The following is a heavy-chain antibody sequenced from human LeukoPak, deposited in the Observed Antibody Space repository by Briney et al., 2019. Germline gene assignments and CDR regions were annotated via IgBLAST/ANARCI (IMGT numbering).Heavy chain of an antibody. CDR1: GFTFDDYG. CDR3: ATYSGWYAKYYFDY. CDR2: IIWSGGST. V-gene: IGHV3-20*04. J-gene: IGHJ4*02. D-gene: IGHD6-19*01. Sequence: GGSLRLSCAASGFTFDDYGMSWVRQAPGKGLEWVSGIIWSGGSTGYADSVKGRFTISRDNAKNSLFLQMNSLRAEDTAVYYCATYSGWYAKYYFDYWGQGTLVTVSS.